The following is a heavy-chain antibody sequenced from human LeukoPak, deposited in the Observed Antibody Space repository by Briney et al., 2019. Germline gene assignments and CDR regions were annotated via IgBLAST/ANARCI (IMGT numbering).Heavy chain of an antibody. Sequence: PGRSLRLSCTASGFTFSTYGMHWLRQAQGKGLEWVALTWYDGSNKNYADSVKGRFTISRDNSKNTLYLQMNSLRAEDTAVYYCARLYGTYPGWFDPWGQGTLVTVSS. CDR1: GFTFSTYG. D-gene: IGHD4-17*01. J-gene: IGHJ5*02. CDR3: ARLYGTYPGWFDP. CDR2: TWYDGSNK. V-gene: IGHV3-33*01.